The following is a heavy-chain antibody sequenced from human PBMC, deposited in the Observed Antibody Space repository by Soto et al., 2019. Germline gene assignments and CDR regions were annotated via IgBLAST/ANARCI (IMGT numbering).Heavy chain of an antibody. CDR1: GGSIRGYY. Sequence: SETLSLTCTVSGGSIRGYYWSWIRQSAGMGLEWIGRMHTSGSTNYNPSLKSRVTFSVDMSKNQISLKLTSVTAADTALYYCVRASMPKAHFDSWGKGTLVTVSS. J-gene: IGHJ4*02. CDR2: MHTSGST. D-gene: IGHD2-2*01. V-gene: IGHV4-4*07. CDR3: VRASMPKAHFDS.